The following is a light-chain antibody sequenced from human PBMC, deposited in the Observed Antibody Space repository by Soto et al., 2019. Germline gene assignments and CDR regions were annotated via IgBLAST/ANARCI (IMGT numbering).Light chain of an antibody. Sequence: EIVLTQSPGTLSLSPGESVILSCRASQRVSGTYLAWYQQRPGQAPRLLMYGISSRATGIPDRFSGSGSGTDFTLTMTRLEPESCAVYVGQQYDNWPWTFGRGTKVEIK. CDR3: QQYDNWPWT. CDR1: QRVSGTY. V-gene: IGKV3-20*01. J-gene: IGKJ1*01. CDR2: GIS.